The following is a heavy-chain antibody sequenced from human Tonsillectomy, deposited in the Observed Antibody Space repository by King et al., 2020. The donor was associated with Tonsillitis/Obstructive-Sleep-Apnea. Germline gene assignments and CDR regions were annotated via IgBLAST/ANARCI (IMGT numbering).Heavy chain of an antibody. J-gene: IGHJ5*02. CDR1: GGSISSSSYY. CDR3: ARHTGFTLYSIPLNWFDP. CDR2: IYYIGST. Sequence: QLQESGPGLVKPSETLSLTCTVSGGSISSSSYYWGWIRQPPGKGLEWIGSIYYIGSTYYNPSLKCRVTLSVDTSKNQFSLKLSSVTAADTAVYYCARHTGFTLYSIPLNWFDPWGQGTLVTVSS. D-gene: IGHD6-13*01. V-gene: IGHV4-39*01.